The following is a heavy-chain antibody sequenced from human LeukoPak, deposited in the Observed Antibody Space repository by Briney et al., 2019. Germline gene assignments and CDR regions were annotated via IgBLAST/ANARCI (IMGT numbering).Heavy chain of an antibody. CDR3: AKDGVDYYGSGSYYTY. CDR2: ISWNSGSI. D-gene: IGHD3-10*01. Sequence: GGSLRLSCAASGFTFDDYAMHWVRQAPGKGLEWVSGISWNSGSIGYADSVKGRFTISRDNAKNSLYLQMNSLRAEDTALYYCAKDGVDYYGSGSYYTYWGQGTLVTVSS. V-gene: IGHV3-9*01. J-gene: IGHJ4*02. CDR1: GFTFDDYA.